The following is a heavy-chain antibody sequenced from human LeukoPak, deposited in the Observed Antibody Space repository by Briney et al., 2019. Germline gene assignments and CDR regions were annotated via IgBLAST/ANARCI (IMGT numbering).Heavy chain of an antibody. V-gene: IGHV3-21*01. CDR3: ARGGGCSSTSCYLSHLTNWFDP. D-gene: IGHD2-2*01. CDR1: GCTFISYS. Sequence: GGSLTLSCAASGCTFISYSLNWVGQPPGKELEGVSSISSSSSYKYYADSVKGRFTISRDNAKNSLYLQMNSLRAEDTAVYYCARGGGCSSTSCYLSHLTNWFDPWGQGTLVTVSS. J-gene: IGHJ5*02. CDR2: ISSSSSYK.